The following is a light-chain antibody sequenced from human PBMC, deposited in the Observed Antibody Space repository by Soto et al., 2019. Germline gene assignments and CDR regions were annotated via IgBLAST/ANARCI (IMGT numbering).Light chain of an antibody. J-gene: IGLJ2*01. CDR3: SSSAGTKNMV. V-gene: IGLV2-8*01. Sequence: QSALTQPPSASGSPGQSVTISCTGTSSDVGASNYVSWYQQHPGKAPKLMISEVNKRPSGVPDRFPGSKSGNPASLTVSGLQAEDEADYYCSSSAGTKNMVFGGGTKVTVL. CDR1: SSDVGASNY. CDR2: EVN.